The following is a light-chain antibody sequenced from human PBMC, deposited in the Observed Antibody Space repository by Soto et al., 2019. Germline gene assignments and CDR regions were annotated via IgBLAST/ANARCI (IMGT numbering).Light chain of an antibody. CDR1: QSVSSNY. CDR3: QQYGSSRT. V-gene: IGKV3-20*01. J-gene: IGKJ1*01. CDR2: GAS. Sequence: DMVLTQSPGTLSLSPGEGATVSCRASQSVSSNYLAWYQQKPGQAPRLLIYGASSRATGIPDRFSGSGSGTDFTLTINRLEPEDVAVYFCQQYGSSRTFGQGTKVDIK.